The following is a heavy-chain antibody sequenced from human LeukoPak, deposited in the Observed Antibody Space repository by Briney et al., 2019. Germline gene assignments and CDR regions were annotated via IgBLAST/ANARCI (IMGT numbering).Heavy chain of an antibody. V-gene: IGHV1-3*01. CDR1: GCTFTSYA. J-gene: IGHJ4*02. CDR2: INAGNGNT. CDR3: ARDLYCGGDCYSDY. D-gene: IGHD2-21*02. Sequence: ASVKVSCKASGCTFTSYAMHWVRQAPGQRLEWMGWINAGNGNTKYSQKFQGRVTITRDTSASTAYMELSSLRSEDTAVYYCARDLYCGGDCYSDYWGQGTLVTVSS.